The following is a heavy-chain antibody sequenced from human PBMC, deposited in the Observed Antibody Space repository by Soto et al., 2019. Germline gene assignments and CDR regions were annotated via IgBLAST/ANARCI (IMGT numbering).Heavy chain of an antibody. CDR1: GYTFTSYY. Sequence: GXSVKVSCKASGYTFTSYYMHWVRQAPVQGLEWMGIINPSGGSTSYAQKFQGRVTMTRDTSTSTVYMELSSLRSEDTAVYYCARMSAGIAAAAKGFYYYGMDVWGQGTTVTVSS. J-gene: IGHJ6*02. D-gene: IGHD6-13*01. V-gene: IGHV1-46*01. CDR2: INPSGGST. CDR3: ARMSAGIAAAAKGFYYYGMDV.